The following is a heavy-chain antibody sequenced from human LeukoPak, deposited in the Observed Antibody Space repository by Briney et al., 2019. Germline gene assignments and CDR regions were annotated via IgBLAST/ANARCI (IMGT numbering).Heavy chain of an antibody. CDR2: ITGSGGST. CDR1: GFTFSSYD. Sequence: GGSLRLSCAASGFTFSSYDMTWVRQAPGRGLNWVSAITGSGGSTYYADSVKGRFTISRDNSKNTLYLQMNSLRAEDTAVYYCARAGVAITYRGAFDIWGQGTMVTVSS. V-gene: IGHV3-23*01. J-gene: IGHJ3*02. D-gene: IGHD3-3*01. CDR3: ARAGVAITYRGAFDI.